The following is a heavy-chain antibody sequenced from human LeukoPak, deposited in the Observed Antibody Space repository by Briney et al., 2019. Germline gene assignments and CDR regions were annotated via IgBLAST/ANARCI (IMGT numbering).Heavy chain of an antibody. Sequence: VASVKVSCKVSGYTLTELSMHWVRQAPGKGLEWMGGFDPEDGETIYAQKFQGRVTMTEDTSTDTAYMELSSLRAEDTAVYYCARGESTDDYGDYDYGMDVWGQGTTVTVSS. V-gene: IGHV1-24*01. CDR1: GYTLTELS. CDR3: ARGESTDDYGDYDYGMDV. CDR2: FDPEDGET. J-gene: IGHJ6*02. D-gene: IGHD4-17*01.